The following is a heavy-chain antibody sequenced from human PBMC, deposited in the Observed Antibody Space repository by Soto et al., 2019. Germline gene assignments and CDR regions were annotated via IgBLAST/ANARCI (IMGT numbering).Heavy chain of an antibody. CDR3: ARQRLLNWNDHYGMDV. D-gene: IGHD1-1*01. Sequence: QVQLQESGPGLVKPSETLSLTCTVSGGSISSYYWSWIRQPPGKGLEWIGYIYYSGSTNYNPSLKSRVTISVDTSKNQFSLKLSSVTAADTAVYYCARQRLLNWNDHYGMDVWGQGTTVTVSS. V-gene: IGHV4-59*08. CDR2: IYYSGST. J-gene: IGHJ6*02. CDR1: GGSISSYY.